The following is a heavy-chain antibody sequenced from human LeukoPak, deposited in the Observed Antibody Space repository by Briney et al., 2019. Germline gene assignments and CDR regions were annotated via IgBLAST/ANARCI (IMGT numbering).Heavy chain of an antibody. CDR1: GVSISNNYFY. Sequence: PSETLSLTCTVSGVSISNNYFYWAWIRQPPGQGLELIGYVHHTGSTFHNSSLKSRVTISADTSQNQFSLSLTSVTAADTAVYYCATLGLLRGAGFNLATHFDYWGQGTLVAVSS. CDR3: ATLGLLRGAGFNLATHFDY. CDR2: VHHTGST. V-gene: IGHV4-39*01. J-gene: IGHJ4*02. D-gene: IGHD1-26*01.